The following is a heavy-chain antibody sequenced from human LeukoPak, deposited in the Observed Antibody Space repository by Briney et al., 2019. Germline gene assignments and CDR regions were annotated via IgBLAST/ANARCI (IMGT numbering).Heavy chain of an antibody. V-gene: IGHV4-61*01. CDR1: GGSVSSGSYY. J-gene: IGHJ5*02. CDR3: ARDRVTYYDFWSGYYHWFDP. CDR2: IYYSGST. Sequence: SETLSLTCTVSGGSVSSGSYYWSWIRQPPGKGLEWIGYIYYSGSTNYNPSLKSRVTISVDTSKNQFSLKLSSVTAADTAVYYCARDRVTYYDFWSGYYHWFDPWGQGTLVTVSS. D-gene: IGHD3-3*01.